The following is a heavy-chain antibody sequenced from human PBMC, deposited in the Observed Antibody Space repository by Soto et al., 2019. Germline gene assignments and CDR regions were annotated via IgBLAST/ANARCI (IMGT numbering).Heavy chain of an antibody. D-gene: IGHD2-21*01. CDR1: GFTFINYA. Sequence: EVQLLESGGDSVQPGGSVRLSCAGSGFTFINYAMNWVRQAPGKGLEWVSTISGGGDATFFADSVRGRFTFSRDNSKNTVTLHMNSLGLDDTAVYYRARKVVGSTSRPDYWYFDLWGRGTLVTVSS. CDR3: ARKVVGSTSRPDYWYFDL. CDR2: ISGGGDAT. J-gene: IGHJ2*01. V-gene: IGHV3-23*01.